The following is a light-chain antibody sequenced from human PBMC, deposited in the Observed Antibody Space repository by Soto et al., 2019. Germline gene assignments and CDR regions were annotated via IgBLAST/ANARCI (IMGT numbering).Light chain of an antibody. V-gene: IGLV2-14*01. Sequence: QSVLTHPASVSGSPGESITISYTGTSSDVGGYSYVSWYQQHPGKAPKLMIYDVSNRPSGVSNRFSGSKSGNTASLTISGLQAEDEADYYCSSYTSSSTRVFGTGTKVTVL. CDR2: DVS. J-gene: IGLJ1*01. CDR1: SSDVGGYSY. CDR3: SSYTSSSTRV.